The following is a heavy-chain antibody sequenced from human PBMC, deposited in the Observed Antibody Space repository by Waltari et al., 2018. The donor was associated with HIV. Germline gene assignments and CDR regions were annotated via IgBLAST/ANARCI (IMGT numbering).Heavy chain of an antibody. V-gene: IGHV1-69*01. J-gene: IGHJ6*02. CDR3: ARERYSGSYHYYDGMDV. CDR2: IIPIFGTA. D-gene: IGHD1-26*01. Sequence: QVQLVQSGAELRKPGSSVKVSCKASGGTFSSYAISWVRQAPGQGLEWMGGIIPIFGTANYAQKFQGRVTITADESTSTAYMELSSLRSEDTAVYYCARERYSGSYHYYDGMDVWGQGTTVTVSS. CDR1: GGTFSSYA.